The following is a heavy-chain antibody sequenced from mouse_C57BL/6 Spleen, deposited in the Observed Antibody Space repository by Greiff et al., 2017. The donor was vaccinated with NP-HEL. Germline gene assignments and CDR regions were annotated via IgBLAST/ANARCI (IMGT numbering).Heavy chain of an antibody. CDR3: ARVGYYDYDVWFAY. D-gene: IGHD2-4*01. V-gene: IGHV1-55*01. Sequence: QVQLQQPGAELVKPGASVKMSCKASGYTFTSYWITWVKQRPGQGLEWIGDIYPGSGSTNYNEKFKSKATLTVDTSSSTAYMQLSSLTSEDSAVYYCARVGYYDYDVWFAYWGQGTLVTVSA. CDR1: GYTFTSYW. J-gene: IGHJ3*01. CDR2: IYPGSGST.